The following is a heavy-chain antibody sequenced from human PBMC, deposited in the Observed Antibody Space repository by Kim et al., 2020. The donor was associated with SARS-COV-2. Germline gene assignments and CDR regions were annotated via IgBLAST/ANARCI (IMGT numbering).Heavy chain of an antibody. V-gene: IGHV1-3*01. J-gene: IGHJ4*02. CDR3: ARVGDLWFGELFSCDY. Sequence: KCQGRVTITRDTSASAAYMELSSLRSEDTAVYYCARVGDLWFGELFSCDYWGQGTLVTVSS. D-gene: IGHD3-10*01.